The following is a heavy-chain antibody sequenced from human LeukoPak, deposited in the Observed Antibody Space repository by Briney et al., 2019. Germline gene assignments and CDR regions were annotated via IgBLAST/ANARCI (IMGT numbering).Heavy chain of an antibody. CDR3: ARSRGYSYGFNY. J-gene: IGHJ4*02. CDR2: IYSSGST. Sequence: GGSLRLSCAASGFTVSSNYMIWVRQAPGKGLEWVSIIYSSGSTYYADSVKGRFTISRDNSKNTLYLQMNSLRAEDTAVYYCARSRGYSYGFNYWGQGTLVTVSS. D-gene: IGHD5-18*01. V-gene: IGHV3-53*01. CDR1: GFTVSSNY.